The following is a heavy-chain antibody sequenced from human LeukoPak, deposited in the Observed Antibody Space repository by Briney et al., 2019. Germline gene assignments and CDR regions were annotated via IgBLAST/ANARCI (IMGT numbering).Heavy chain of an antibody. J-gene: IGHJ4*02. D-gene: IGHD3-10*01. V-gene: IGHV3-74*01. Sequence: GGSLRLSCAASGFTFSSYWMLWVRQAPGKGLVWVSRVNSDGNSTDYADSVKGRFTISRDNAKNTLYLQMNSLRAEDTAVYYCARDRVLLWFGELLWWDDYWGQGTLVTVSS. CDR3: ARDRVLLWFGELLWWDDY. CDR2: VNSDGNST. CDR1: GFTFSSYW.